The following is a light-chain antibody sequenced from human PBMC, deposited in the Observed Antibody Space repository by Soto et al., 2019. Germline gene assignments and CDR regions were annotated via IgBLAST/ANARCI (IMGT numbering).Light chain of an antibody. CDR1: SSDVGGYNY. CDR3: SSYISSSSPPVV. V-gene: IGLV2-14*01. J-gene: IGLJ2*01. Sequence: QSVLTQPASVSGSPGQSITISCAGTSSDVGGYNYVSWYQQHPGKAPKLMIYDVSNRPSGVSNRFSGSKSGNTASLPISGLQADEEAAYYCSSYISSSSPPVVLGVGTKLTVL. CDR2: DVS.